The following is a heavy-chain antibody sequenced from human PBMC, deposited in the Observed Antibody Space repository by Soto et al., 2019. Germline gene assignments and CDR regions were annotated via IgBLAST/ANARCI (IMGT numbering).Heavy chain of an antibody. CDR3: AKAFTLAQYFDY. V-gene: IGHV3-23*01. CDR1: RFTFSRYD. J-gene: IGHJ4*02. CDR2: ISGSGGST. Sequence: GCSLRLSCAASRFTFSRYDMTWVRQAPGKGLEWVSAISGSGGSTYYADSVKGRFTISRDNSKNRLYLQMNSRRAEDTAVYYCAKAFTLAQYFDYWGQGTLVTVSS.